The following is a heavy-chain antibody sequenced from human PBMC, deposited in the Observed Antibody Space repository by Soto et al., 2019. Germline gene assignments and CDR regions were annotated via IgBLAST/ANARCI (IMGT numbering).Heavy chain of an antibody. CDR2: IYYSGST. Sequence: QVQLQESGPGLVKPSQTLSLTCTVSGGSISSDRYHWSWIRQHPGKAREWIGYIYYSGSTYFNQSLKSRVTTSVDTSKNQFTLKLRFVTAADTDVYYFARGFGVFGVVTPPRGFVPWGQGTLVTVSS. V-gene: IGHV4-31*03. J-gene: IGHJ5*02. CDR1: GGSISSDRYH. CDR3: ARGFGVFGVVTPPRGFVP. D-gene: IGHD3-3*01.